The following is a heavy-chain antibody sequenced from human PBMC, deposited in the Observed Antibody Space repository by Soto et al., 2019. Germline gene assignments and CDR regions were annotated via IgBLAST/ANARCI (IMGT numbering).Heavy chain of an antibody. Sequence: QVQLVESGGGVVQPGRSLRLSCAASGFTFSSYGMHWVRQAPGKGLEWVAVISYDGSNKYYADSVKGRFTTSRDNSKKTMYLQMNSLRAEDTAVYYCAKSLGPLKVRGVEDWGQGTLVTVSS. CDR3: AKSLGPLKVRGVED. CDR2: ISYDGSNK. V-gene: IGHV3-30*18. CDR1: GFTFSSYG. D-gene: IGHD3-10*01. J-gene: IGHJ4*02.